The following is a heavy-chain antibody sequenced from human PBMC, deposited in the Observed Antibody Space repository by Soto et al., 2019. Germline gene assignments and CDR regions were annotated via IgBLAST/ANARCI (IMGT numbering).Heavy chain of an antibody. V-gene: IGHV4-34*01. CDR3: ARPPKYYYYYYMDV. CDR1: GGSFSGYY. CDR2: INHSGST. Sequence: PSETLSLTCAVYGGSFSGYYWSWIRQPPGKGLEWIGEINHSGSTNYNPSLKSRVTISVDTSKNQFSLKLSSVTAADTAVYYCARPPKYYYYYYMDVWGKGTTVS. J-gene: IGHJ6*03.